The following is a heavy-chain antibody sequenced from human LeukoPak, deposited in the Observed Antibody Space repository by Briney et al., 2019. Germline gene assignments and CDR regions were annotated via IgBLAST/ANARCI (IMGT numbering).Heavy chain of an antibody. CDR2: INPNSGGT. Sequence: ASVKVSCKASGYTFTGYYMHWVRQAPGQGLEWMGWINPNSGGTNYAQKFQGRVTMTRDTSISTAYMELSRLRSDDTAVYYCARHDPRGEAARLGYFDYWGQGTPVTVSS. CDR3: ARHDPRGEAARLGYFDY. CDR1: GYTFTGYY. J-gene: IGHJ4*02. V-gene: IGHV1-2*02. D-gene: IGHD6-6*01.